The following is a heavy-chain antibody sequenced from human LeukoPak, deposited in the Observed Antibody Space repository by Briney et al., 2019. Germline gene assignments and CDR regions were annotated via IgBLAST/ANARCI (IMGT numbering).Heavy chain of an antibody. CDR3: ARDHLLWFGESPLYYGMDV. D-gene: IGHD3-10*01. V-gene: IGHV3-21*01. J-gene: IGHJ6*02. Sequence: PGGSLRLSCVVSGFSFSNAWMTWVRQAPGKGLEWVSSISSSSSYIYYADSVKGRFTISRDNAENSLYLQMNSLRAEDTAVYYCARDHLLWFGESPLYYGMDVWGQGTTVTVSS. CDR1: GFSFSNAW. CDR2: ISSSSSYI.